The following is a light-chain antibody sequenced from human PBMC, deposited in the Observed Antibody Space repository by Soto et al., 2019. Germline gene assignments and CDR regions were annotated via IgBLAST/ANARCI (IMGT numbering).Light chain of an antibody. CDR1: RTDVGSYNL. CDR2: EGS. CDR3: CSYAGSNTYV. J-gene: IGLJ1*01. Sequence: QSALTQPASVSGSPGQSITISCTGTRTDVGSYNLVSWYQQHPDKAPKLMISEGSKRPSGLSNRFSGSKSGNTASLTISGLQAEDEADYYCCSYAGSNTYVFGTGTKVTVL. V-gene: IGLV2-23*01.